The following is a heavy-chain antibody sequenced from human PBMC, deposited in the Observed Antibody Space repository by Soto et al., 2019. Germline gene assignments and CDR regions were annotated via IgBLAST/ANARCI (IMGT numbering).Heavy chain of an antibody. D-gene: IGHD1-26*01. CDR3: AKADRTGSSDTSFDY. CDR1: GGSISSSSYY. Sequence: SETLSLTCTVSGGSISSSSYYWGWIRQPPGKGLEWIGSIYYSGSTYYNPSLKSRVTISVDTSKNTLCLQMNSLRAEDTALYYCAKADRTGSSDTSFDYWAREPWSPSPQ. V-gene: IGHV4-39*07. CDR2: IYYSGST. J-gene: IGHJ4*02.